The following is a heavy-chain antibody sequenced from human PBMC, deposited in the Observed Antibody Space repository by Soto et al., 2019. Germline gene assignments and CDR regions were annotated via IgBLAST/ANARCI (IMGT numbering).Heavy chain of an antibody. J-gene: IGHJ3*02. D-gene: IGHD2-21*02. Sequence: PSETLSLTCSVSGGSITSTSYYWGWIRQPPGKGLEWIGYIYYNGRTDYNPSLKSRVAISLDTSKNQFSLKLTSVTAADTAVYYCARDSHDFSNAFDIWGQGTMVTVSS. V-gene: IGHV4-39*07. CDR1: GGSITSTSYY. CDR2: IYYNGRT. CDR3: ARDSHDFSNAFDI.